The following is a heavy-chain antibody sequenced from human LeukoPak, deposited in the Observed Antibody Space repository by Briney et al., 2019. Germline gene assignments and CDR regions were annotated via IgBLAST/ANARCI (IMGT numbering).Heavy chain of an antibody. CDR1: GYNFTDFY. D-gene: IGHD4-17*01. CDR3: AIYYGGNAY. Sequence: ASVKVSCKASGYNFTDFYIHWVRQAPGQGLEWMGRIIPILGIANYAQKFQGRVTITADKSTSTAYMELSSLRSEDTAVYYCAIYYGGNAYWGQGTLVTVSS. CDR2: IIPILGIA. J-gene: IGHJ4*02. V-gene: IGHV1-69*02.